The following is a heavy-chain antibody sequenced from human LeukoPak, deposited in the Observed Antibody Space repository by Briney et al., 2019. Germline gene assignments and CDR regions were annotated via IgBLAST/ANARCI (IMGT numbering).Heavy chain of an antibody. CDR1: GFTFSSYW. J-gene: IGHJ4*02. CDR2: INSDGSST. CDR3: ARGVAAAVYYFDY. V-gene: IGHV3-74*01. D-gene: IGHD6-13*01. Sequence: PGGSLRLSCAASGFTFSSYWMHWVRQAPGKGLVWVSRINSDGSSTSYAASVKGRFTISRDNAKNTLYLQMNSLRGEDTAVYYCARGVAAAVYYFDYWGQGTLVTVSS.